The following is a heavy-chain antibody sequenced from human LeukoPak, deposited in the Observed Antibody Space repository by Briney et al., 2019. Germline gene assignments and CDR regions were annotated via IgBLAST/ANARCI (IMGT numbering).Heavy chain of an antibody. J-gene: IGHJ5*02. CDR2: INPNSGGT. CDR1: GYTFTAYY. V-gene: IGHV1-2*02. D-gene: IGHD2-15*01. Sequence: GASVKVSCKASGYTFTAYYMHWVRQAPGQGLEWMGWINPNSGGTNYGQKFQGRVTMTRDTSISTAYMEPSRLRSDDTAVYYCARDRLRLGYERTNWFDPWGQGTLVTVSS. CDR3: ARDRLRLGYERTNWFDP.